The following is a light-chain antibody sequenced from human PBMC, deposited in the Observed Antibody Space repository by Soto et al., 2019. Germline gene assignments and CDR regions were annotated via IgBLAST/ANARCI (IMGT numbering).Light chain of an antibody. CDR3: SSYRSSDTLEV. CDR2: AVS. V-gene: IGLV2-14*01. CDR1: SDDIGAYDY. J-gene: IGLJ1*01. Sequence: QSVLPQPSSVSASPGQSISISCTGTSDDIGAYDYVSWYQQHPGKAPKLILYAVSNRPSGVSTRFSGSKSGNTASLTISGVQADDEADYYCSSYRSSDTLEVFGTGTKVTVL.